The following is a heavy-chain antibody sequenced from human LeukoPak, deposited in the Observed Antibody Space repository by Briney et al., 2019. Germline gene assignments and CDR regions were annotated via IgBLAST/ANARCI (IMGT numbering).Heavy chain of an antibody. CDR3: AREGPGTTFDY. CDR1: GFTFSRYA. D-gene: IGHD1-1*01. J-gene: IGHJ4*02. Sequence: GGSLRLSCSASGFTFSRYAMHWVRQAPGKGLEYVSGINDNGGRTHYGDSVKGRFSISRDNSKNTLYLQMNSLRAEDTAVYYCAREGPGTTFDYWGQGTLVTVSS. CDR2: INDNGGRT. V-gene: IGHV3-64*04.